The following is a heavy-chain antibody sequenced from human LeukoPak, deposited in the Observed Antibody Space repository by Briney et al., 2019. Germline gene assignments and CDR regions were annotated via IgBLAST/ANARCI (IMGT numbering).Heavy chain of an antibody. CDR1: GYTLTELS. CDR2: FDPEDGET. D-gene: IGHD6-19*01. V-gene: IGHV1-24*01. J-gene: IGHJ4*02. Sequence: ASVKASCKVSGYTLTELSMHWVRQAPGKGLEWMGGFDPEDGETIYAQKFQGRVTMTEDTSTDTAYMELSSLRSEDTAVYYCATSSQWLVYFDYWGQGTLVTVSS. CDR3: ATSSQWLVYFDY.